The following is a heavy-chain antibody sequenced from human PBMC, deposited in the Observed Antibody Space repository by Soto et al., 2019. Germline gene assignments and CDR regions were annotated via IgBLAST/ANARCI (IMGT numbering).Heavy chain of an antibody. V-gene: IGHV3-9*01. CDR2: LSWNSGTI. CDR3: AKAESSGWYYSVDY. CDR1: GFTFDDYA. J-gene: IGHJ4*02. Sequence: EVQLVESGGGLVQPGKSLRLSCAASGFTFDDYAMHWVRQVPGKGLEWVSGLSWNSGTIDYADSVKGRFTISIDNAKNSLHLQMNSLKPEDTAFYYCAKAESSGWYYSVDYWGQGTLVTGSS. D-gene: IGHD6-19*01.